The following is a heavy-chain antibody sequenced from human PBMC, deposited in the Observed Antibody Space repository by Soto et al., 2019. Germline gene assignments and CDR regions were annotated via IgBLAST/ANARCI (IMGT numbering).Heavy chain of an antibody. CDR1: GFTVSNNY. J-gene: IGHJ4*02. D-gene: IGHD2-2*01. Sequence: GGSLRLSCAASGFTVSNNYMSLVRQAPGKGLEWVSVISGSGDSTYYADSVKGRFTISRDNSKNTLYLQMNSLRAEDTAVYYCARRGPSTYFDYWGQGTLVTVSS. V-gene: IGHV3-23*01. CDR3: ARRGPSTYFDY. CDR2: ISGSGDST.